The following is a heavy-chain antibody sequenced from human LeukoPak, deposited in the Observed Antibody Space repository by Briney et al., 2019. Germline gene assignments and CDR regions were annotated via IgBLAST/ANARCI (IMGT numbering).Heavy chain of an antibody. CDR3: ARVVVVVAATPVWFDP. CDR1: GGSISDFY. V-gene: IGHV4-59*01. J-gene: IGHJ5*02. Sequence: SETLSLTCTVSGGSISDFYWSWFRQPPGKGLEWIGYIYYSGSTDYNPSLKSRVTISVDTSKNQFSLKLSSVTAADTAVYYCARVVVVVAATPVWFDPWGQGTLVTVSS. D-gene: IGHD2-15*01. CDR2: IYYSGST.